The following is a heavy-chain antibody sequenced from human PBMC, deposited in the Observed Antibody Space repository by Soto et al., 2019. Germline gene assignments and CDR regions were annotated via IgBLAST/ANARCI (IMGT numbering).Heavy chain of an antibody. D-gene: IGHD3-3*01. Sequence: PGGSLRLSCAASGFTFSSYSMNWVRQAPGKGLEWVSYISSSSSTIYYADSVKGRFTISRDNAKNSLYLQMNSLRAEDTAVYYCARTLGFLEWLSGNDYWGQGTLVNVSS. V-gene: IGHV3-48*01. CDR3: ARTLGFLEWLSGNDY. J-gene: IGHJ4*02. CDR1: GFTFSSYS. CDR2: ISSSSSTI.